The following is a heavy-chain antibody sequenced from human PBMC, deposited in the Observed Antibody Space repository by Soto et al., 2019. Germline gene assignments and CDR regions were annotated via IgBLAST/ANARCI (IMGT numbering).Heavy chain of an antibody. D-gene: IGHD2-15*01. J-gene: IGHJ5*02. V-gene: IGHV1-24*01. CDR1: GYTLTELS. Sequence: ASVKVSCKVSGYTLTELSMHWVRQAPGKGLEWMGGFDPEDGETIYAQKFQGRVTMTEDTSTDTAYMELSSLRSEDTAVYYCATPRKSCSGGSCYSPPHWWFDPGAREPWSQSPQ. CDR2: FDPEDGET. CDR3: ATPRKSCSGGSCYSPPHWWFDP.